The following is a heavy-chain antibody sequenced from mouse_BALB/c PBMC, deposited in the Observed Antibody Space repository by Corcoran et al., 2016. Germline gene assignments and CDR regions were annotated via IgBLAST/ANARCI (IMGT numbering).Heavy chain of an antibody. CDR3: ARVIYDYDGDFAY. CDR2: ISCYNGAT. D-gene: IGHD2-4*01. CDR1: GYSFTGYY. V-gene: IGHV1S34*01. J-gene: IGHJ3*01. Sequence: LVKTGASVKISCKASGYSFTGYYMHWVKQSHGKSLEWIGYISCYNGATSYNQKFKGKATFTVDTSSSTAYMQFNSLTSEDSAVYYCARVIYDYDGDFAYWGQGTLVTVSA.